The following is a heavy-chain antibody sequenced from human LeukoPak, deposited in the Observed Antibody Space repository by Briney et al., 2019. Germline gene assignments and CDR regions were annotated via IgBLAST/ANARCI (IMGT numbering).Heavy chain of an antibody. CDR1: GFTFSSYG. V-gene: IGHV3-30*02. CDR2: IRYDGSNK. D-gene: IGHD2-2*03. J-gene: IGHJ4*02. CDR3: ALGKNFGYHYFDF. Sequence: TGGSLRLSCAASGFTFSSYGMHWVRQAPGKGLEGVAFIRYDGSNKYYADSVKGRFTISRDYSKNTLFLQMSSLRPEDTAVYYCALGKNFGYHYFDFWGQGALVTVSS.